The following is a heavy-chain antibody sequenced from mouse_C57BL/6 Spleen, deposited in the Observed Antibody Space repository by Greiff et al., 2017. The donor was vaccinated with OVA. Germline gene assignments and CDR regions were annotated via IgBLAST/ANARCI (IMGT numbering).Heavy chain of an antibody. CDR1: GYTFTSYW. CDR2: IDPSDSYT. V-gene: IGHV1-50*01. D-gene: IGHD2-1*01. Sequence: QVQLQQPGAELVKPGASVKLSCKASGYTFTSYWMQWVKQRPGQGLEWIGEIDPSDSYTNYNQKFKGKATLTVDTSSSTAYMQLSSLTSEDSAVYYCARGDGNYDYWGQGTTLTVSS. J-gene: IGHJ2*01. CDR3: ARGDGNYDY.